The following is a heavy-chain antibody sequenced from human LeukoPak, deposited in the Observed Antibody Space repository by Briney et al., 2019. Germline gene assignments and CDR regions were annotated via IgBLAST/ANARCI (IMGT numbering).Heavy chain of an antibody. CDR2: ISDGGTDT. CDR1: GFTFSTYA. V-gene: IGHV3-23*01. D-gene: IGHD4-17*01. J-gene: IGHJ4*02. CDR3: VKALYGDYGRFDY. Sequence: GGSLRLSCAASGFTFSTYAMSWVRQAPGKGLDWVSTISDGGTDTHYADSVKGRFTISRDNSNNTLYLQMNCLRAEDTAVYYCVKALYGDYGRFDYWGQGTLVTVSS.